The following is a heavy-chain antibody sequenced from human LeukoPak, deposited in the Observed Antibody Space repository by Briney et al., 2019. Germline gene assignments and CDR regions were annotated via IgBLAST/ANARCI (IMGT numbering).Heavy chain of an antibody. CDR1: GFTVSNNY. V-gene: IGHV3-53*01. D-gene: IGHD6-6*01. J-gene: IGHJ3*02. CDR3: AREGLGFPDAFDI. Sequence: QSRGSLRLSCAASGFTVSNNYMNWVRQAPGKGLEWVSTIYSGGSKYYADSVKGRFTISRENSENTLYLQMNSLRVEDTAVYYCAREGLGFPDAFDIWGQGTMVTVSS. CDR2: IYSGGSK.